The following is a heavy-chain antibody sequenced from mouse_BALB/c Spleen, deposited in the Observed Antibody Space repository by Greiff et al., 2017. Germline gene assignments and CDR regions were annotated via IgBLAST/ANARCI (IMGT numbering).Heavy chain of an antibody. CDR2: IDTSDSYT. Sequence: QVQLQQPGAELVMPGASVKMSCKASGYTFTDYWMHWVKQRPGQGLEWIGAIDTSDSYTSYNQKFKGKATLTVDKSSSTAYMQLSSLTSEDSAVYFCARFYYDSWFAYWGQGTLVTVSA. J-gene: IGHJ3*01. CDR1: GYTFTDYW. V-gene: IGHV1-69*01. D-gene: IGHD2-4*01. CDR3: ARFYYDSWFAY.